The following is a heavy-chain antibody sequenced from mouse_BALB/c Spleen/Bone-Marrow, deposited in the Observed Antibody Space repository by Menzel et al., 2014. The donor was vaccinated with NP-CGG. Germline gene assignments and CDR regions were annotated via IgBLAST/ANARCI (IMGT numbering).Heavy chain of an antibody. CDR2: ISSVGSHT. CDR1: GFTFSNYG. J-gene: IGHJ2*01. Sequence: VQLQQSGGDLVKPGGSLKLSCAASGFTFSNYGMSWVRQTPDRRLEWVATISSVGSHTYYPDSVKGRFTISRDNAKNTLFLQMSSLKSEDTAMYYCARRGTGTGSYYFDYWGQGTTLTVSS. CDR3: ARRGTGTGSYYFDY. V-gene: IGHV5-6*01. D-gene: IGHD4-1*01.